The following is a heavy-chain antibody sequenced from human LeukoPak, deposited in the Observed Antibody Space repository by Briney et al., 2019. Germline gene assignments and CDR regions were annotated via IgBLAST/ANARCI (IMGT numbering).Heavy chain of an antibody. CDR1: GFTFDDYA. V-gene: IGHV3-9*01. CDR2: ISWNSGSI. CDR3: ARGGPERFQH. J-gene: IGHJ1*01. D-gene: IGHD3-16*01. Sequence: GGSLRLSCAASGFTFDDYAMHWVRQAPGKGLEWVSGISWNSGSIGYADSVKGRFTISRDNAKNSLYLQMNSLRAEDTAVYYCARGGPERFQHWGQGTLVTVSS.